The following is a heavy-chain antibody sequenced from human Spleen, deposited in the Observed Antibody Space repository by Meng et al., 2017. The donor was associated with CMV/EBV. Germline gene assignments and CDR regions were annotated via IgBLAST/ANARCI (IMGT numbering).Heavy chain of an antibody. Sequence: LRLSCIVSGGSINSANYYWNWIRQPPGKGLEWIGYIYYSGSTYYNPSLRSPVTISVDTSKNQFSLKLSSVTATDTAVYYCARTTVTHWVDPWGQGTLVTVSS. CDR1: GGSINSANYY. J-gene: IGHJ5*02. CDR2: IYYSGST. D-gene: IGHD4-17*01. V-gene: IGHV4-30-4*08. CDR3: ARTTVTHWVDP.